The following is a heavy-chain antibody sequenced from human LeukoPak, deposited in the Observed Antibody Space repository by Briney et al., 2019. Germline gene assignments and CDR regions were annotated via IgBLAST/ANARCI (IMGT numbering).Heavy chain of an antibody. CDR2: IYYSGST. CDR3: AREGMGELLS. CDR1: GGSISSSSYY. Sequence: SETLSLTCTVSGGSISSSSYYWGWIRQPPGKGLEWIGSIYYSGSTYYNPSLKSRVTISVDTSKNQFSLKLSSVTAADTAVYYCAREGMGELLSWGQGTLVTVSS. J-gene: IGHJ5*02. V-gene: IGHV4-39*02. D-gene: IGHD3-10*01.